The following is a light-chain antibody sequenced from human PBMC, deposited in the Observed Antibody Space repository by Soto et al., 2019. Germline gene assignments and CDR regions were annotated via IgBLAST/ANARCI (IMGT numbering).Light chain of an antibody. CDR3: QQSYSAPPWT. V-gene: IGKV1-39*01. CDR1: QSISTY. CDR2: AAS. Sequence: DIPMTQSPSSLSASVGDRVTISCRASQSISTYLNWYQQKPGKAPRLLIYAASTVQTGVPPRFRGSGSGTDFTLTISRLRLDEIATYLGQQSYSAPPWTFGQGNKVEIK. J-gene: IGKJ1*01.